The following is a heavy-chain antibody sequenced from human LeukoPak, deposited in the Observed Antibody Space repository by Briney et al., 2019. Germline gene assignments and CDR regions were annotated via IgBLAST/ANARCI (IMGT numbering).Heavy chain of an antibody. Sequence: SETLSLTCGVSGGSISGSNYYWDWIRQPPGKGPEWVGSIYYNGRTEYNPALKSRATISVDTSKNHFSLTLRSVTAADTAIYYCARQPGDYLDYWGRGTLVTVSS. CDR1: GGSISGSNYY. V-gene: IGHV4-39*01. CDR2: IYYNGRT. CDR3: ARQPGDYLDY. D-gene: IGHD4-17*01. J-gene: IGHJ4*02.